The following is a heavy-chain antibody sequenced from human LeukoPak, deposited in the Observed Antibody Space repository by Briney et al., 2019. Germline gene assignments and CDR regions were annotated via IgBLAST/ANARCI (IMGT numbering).Heavy chain of an antibody. CDR2: ISSGGST. V-gene: IGHV3-53*01. J-gene: IGHJ4*02. CDR3: GRDLIGTAASWDC. D-gene: IGHD6-25*01. Sequence: GGSLRLSCVASGFTVNNNYMNWVRQGPGEGLEWGSVISSGGSTYYADSVTGRFTISRDSSKNTLYLQMNSLRVEDTAVYYCGRDLIGTAASWDCWGQGTLVTVSS. CDR1: GFTVNNNY.